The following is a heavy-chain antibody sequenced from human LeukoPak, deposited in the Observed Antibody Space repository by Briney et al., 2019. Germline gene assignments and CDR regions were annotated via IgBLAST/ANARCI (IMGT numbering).Heavy chain of an antibody. Sequence: PGGSLRLSCAASGFTFSSSAMSWVRQVPGKGLEWVSYISSSSSTIYYADSVKGRFTISRDNAKNSLYLQMNSLRAEDTAVYYCAREGGGWYNYWGQGTLVTVSS. CDR1: GFTFSSSA. CDR2: ISSSSSTI. J-gene: IGHJ4*02. V-gene: IGHV3-48*01. D-gene: IGHD6-19*01. CDR3: AREGGGWYNY.